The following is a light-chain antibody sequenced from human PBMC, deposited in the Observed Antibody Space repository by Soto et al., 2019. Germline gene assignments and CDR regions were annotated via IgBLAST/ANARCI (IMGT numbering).Light chain of an antibody. V-gene: IGKV3-11*01. CDR2: EAS. CDR3: QQLRDWPLT. Sequence: EIVLTQSPGTLSLSPGERATLSCRASQSVSRQLAWYQQKPGQAPRLLIYEASNRATGIPARFSCSGSGTGFTLTMSSLEPEDIALYYCQQLRDWPLTFGGGTQVE. J-gene: IGKJ4*01. CDR1: QSVSRQ.